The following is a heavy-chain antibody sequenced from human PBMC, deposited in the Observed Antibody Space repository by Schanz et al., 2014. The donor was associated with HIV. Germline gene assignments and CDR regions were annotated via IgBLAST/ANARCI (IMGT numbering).Heavy chain of an antibody. Sequence: QVQLVQSGAEVKKPGASVKVSCKASGYTFTRYGISWVRQAPGQGLEWMGWISAYNGNTNYAQKLQGRVTMTTDISTSTAHMELRSLRSDDTAVYFCARGGIADSYYYYGMDVWGQGTTVTVSS. D-gene: IGHD6-13*01. CDR2: ISAYNGNT. CDR1: GYTFTRYG. J-gene: IGHJ6*02. V-gene: IGHV1-18*01. CDR3: ARGGIADSYYYYGMDV.